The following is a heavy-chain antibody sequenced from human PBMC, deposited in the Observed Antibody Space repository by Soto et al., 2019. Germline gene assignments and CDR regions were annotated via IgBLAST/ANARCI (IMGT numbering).Heavy chain of an antibody. Sequence: AGGSLRLSCAASGFTFSSYSMNWVHQAPGKGLEWVSSISSSSSCIYYADSVKGRFTISRDNAKNSLYLQMNSLRAEDTAVYYCARDWYRARYFDYWGQGTLVTVSS. CDR1: GFTFSSYS. J-gene: IGHJ4*02. V-gene: IGHV3-21*01. CDR2: ISSSSSCI. CDR3: ARDWYRARYFDY. D-gene: IGHD1-1*01.